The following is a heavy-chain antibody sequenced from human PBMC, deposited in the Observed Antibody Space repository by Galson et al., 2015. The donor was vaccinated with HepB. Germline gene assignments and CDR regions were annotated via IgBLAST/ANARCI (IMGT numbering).Heavy chain of an antibody. CDR1: GYSFTSYW. D-gene: IGHD6-19*01. CDR3: ARLAADSSGWPTPFDY. V-gene: IGHV5-51*03. CDR2: IYPGDSDT. J-gene: IGHJ4*02. Sequence: QSGAEVKKPGESPKISCKGSGYSFTSYWIGWVRQMPGKGLGWMGIIYPGDSDTRYSPSFQGQVTISADKSISTAYLQWSSLKASDTAMYYCARLAADSSGWPTPFDYWGQGTLVTVSS.